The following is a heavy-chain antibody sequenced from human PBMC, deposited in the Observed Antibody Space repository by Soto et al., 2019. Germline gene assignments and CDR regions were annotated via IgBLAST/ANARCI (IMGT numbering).Heavy chain of an antibody. J-gene: IGHJ5*02. Sequence: QVQLVQSGAEVKKPGSSVNVSCKTSGGTFGNSAVTWVRQAPGQGLEWMGGIVPIFGTANYAQKFQGRVIITADESAGTAYLELSSLISEDTAMYYCASDGHLRYYFCRGPLGGGWFDPWGQGTLVTVSS. D-gene: IGHD3-3*01. CDR2: IVPIFGTA. V-gene: IGHV1-69*12. CDR1: GGTFGNSA. CDR3: ASDGHLRYYFCRGPLGGGWFDP.